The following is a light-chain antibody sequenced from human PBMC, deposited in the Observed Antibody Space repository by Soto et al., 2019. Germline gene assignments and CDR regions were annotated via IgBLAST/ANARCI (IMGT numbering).Light chain of an antibody. Sequence: QSALTQPASVSGSPGQSITISCTGTSSDVGGYNHVSWYQQHPGKAPKLMIYEVSNRPSGVSNRLSGSKSGSTAALTISGLQPEAEADYYCNSHTSSSTLWVFGGGTKLTVL. CDR1: SSDVGGYNH. V-gene: IGLV2-14*01. CDR2: EVS. J-gene: IGLJ3*02. CDR3: NSHTSSSTLWV.